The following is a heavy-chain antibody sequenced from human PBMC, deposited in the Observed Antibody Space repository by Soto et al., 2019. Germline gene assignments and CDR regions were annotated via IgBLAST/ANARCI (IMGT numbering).Heavy chain of an antibody. Sequence: GGSLRLSCAASGFTFSSYAMHWVRQAPGKGLEWVALISYDGSNKYYADSVKGRFTISRDNSKNTLYVQMNSPRAEDTSVYYCARSSTVTTFHDAFDIWGQGTMVTVSS. CDR2: ISYDGSNK. J-gene: IGHJ3*02. D-gene: IGHD4-17*01. CDR3: ARSSTVTTFHDAFDI. V-gene: IGHV3-30-3*01. CDR1: GFTFSSYA.